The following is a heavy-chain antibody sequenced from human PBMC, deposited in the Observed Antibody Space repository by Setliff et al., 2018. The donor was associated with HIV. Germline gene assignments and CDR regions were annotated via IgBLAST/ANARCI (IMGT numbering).Heavy chain of an antibody. CDR1: GYTFTSYA. J-gene: IGHJ6*03. Sequence: GASVKVSCKASGYTFTSYAMNWVRQAPGQGLEWMGWINTNTGNPTYAQGFTGRFVFSLDTSVSTAYLQISSLKAEDTAVYYCAREDIVVVPAAMSRYYYYYMDVWGKGTTVTVSS. V-gene: IGHV7-4-1*02. CDR3: AREDIVVVPAAMSRYYYYYMDV. CDR2: INTNTGNP. D-gene: IGHD2-2*01.